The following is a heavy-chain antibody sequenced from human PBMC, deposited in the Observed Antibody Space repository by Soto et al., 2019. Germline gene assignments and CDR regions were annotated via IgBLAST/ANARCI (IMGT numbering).Heavy chain of an antibody. D-gene: IGHD6-25*01. CDR3: AKVRRPNYYYGMDV. V-gene: IGHV3-30*18. CDR1: GFTFSSYG. J-gene: IGHJ6*02. Sequence: QVQLVESGGGVVQPGRSLRLSCAASGFTFSSYGMHWVRQAPGKGLEWVAVISYDGSNKYYADSVKGRFTISRDNSKNTLYLQMNSLRAEDTAVYYCAKVRRPNYYYGMDVWGQGTTVTVSS. CDR2: ISYDGSNK.